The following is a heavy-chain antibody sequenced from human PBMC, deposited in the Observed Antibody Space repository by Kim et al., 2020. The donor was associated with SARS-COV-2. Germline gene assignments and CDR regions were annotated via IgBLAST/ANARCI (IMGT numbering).Heavy chain of an antibody. V-gene: IGHV3-7*01. CDR1: GFTFSTYW. D-gene: IGHD3-10*01. CDR3: ARDRGAGEFPWGYCG. J-gene: IGHJ6*03. Sequence: GGSLRLSCAASGFTFSTYWMNWVRQAPGKGLEWVAKIKGDGSKQDYADSVKGRFTISRDNAKNSLYLQMDNLRAEDTAVYYCARDRGAGEFPWGYCGWG. CDR2: IKGDGSKQ.